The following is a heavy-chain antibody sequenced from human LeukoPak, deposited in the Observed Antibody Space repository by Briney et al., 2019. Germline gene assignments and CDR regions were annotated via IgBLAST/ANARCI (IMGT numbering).Heavy chain of an antibody. J-gene: IGHJ1*01. CDR2: IYYSGST. Sequence: PSETLSLTCTVSGGSISSSTYYWGWIRQSPGKGLEWIGSIYYSGSTYYNPSLKSRVTISVDTSKNQFSLKLSSVTAADTAVYYCARDTYRKGQWLVRKYFQHWGQGTLVTVSS. CDR1: GGSISSSTYY. V-gene: IGHV4-39*07. CDR3: ARDTYRKGQWLVRKYFQH. D-gene: IGHD6-19*01.